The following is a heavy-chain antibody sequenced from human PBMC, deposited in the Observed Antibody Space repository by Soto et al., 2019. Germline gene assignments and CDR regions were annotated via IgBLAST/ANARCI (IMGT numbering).Heavy chain of an antibody. CDR2: VIPMHGSE. D-gene: IGHD1-20*01. CDR1: GGSFNGYF. J-gene: IGHJ6*03. V-gene: IGHV1-69*08. Sequence: VQLVQSGAEMKKPGSSVRVSCKASGGSFNGYFITWVRQAPGQGLEWVGRVIPMHGSESHARKYGDRITITENTLTTTAFLDLRSLQPEDTAIEYCATGITTCGDWRYMDVCGKGTKFPVSS. CDR3: ATGITTCGDWRYMDV.